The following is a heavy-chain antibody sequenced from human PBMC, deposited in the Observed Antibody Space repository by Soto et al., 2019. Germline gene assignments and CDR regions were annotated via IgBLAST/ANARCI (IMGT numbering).Heavy chain of an antibody. Sequence: QVQLQESGPGLVKPSETLSLSCTVSGDSFSNYYCNWVRKSAGKGLEWIGRIYPTGSTTYKPSLKSRLTMSVDTSKNQFSLRLTSMTVAYTAVYYCATGRSEVVPGAMDTWGQGTLVTVSS. CDR3: ATGRSEVVPGAMDT. V-gene: IGHV4-4*07. D-gene: IGHD2-2*01. CDR1: GDSFSNYY. CDR2: IYPTGST. J-gene: IGHJ5*02.